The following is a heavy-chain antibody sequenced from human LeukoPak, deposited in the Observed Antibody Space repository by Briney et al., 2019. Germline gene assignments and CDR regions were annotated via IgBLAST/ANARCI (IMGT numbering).Heavy chain of an antibody. CDR1: GFTFDDYG. V-gene: IGHV3-20*04. CDR3: AREGELGGYCSSTSCYTFDY. CDR2: INWNGGST. J-gene: IGHJ4*02. Sequence: GGSLRLSCAASGFTFDDYGMSWVRQAPGKGLEWVSGINWNGGSTGYADSVKGRFTTSRDNAKNSLYLQMSSLRAEDTALYYCAREGELGGYCSSTSCYTFDYWGQGTLVTVSS. D-gene: IGHD2-2*02.